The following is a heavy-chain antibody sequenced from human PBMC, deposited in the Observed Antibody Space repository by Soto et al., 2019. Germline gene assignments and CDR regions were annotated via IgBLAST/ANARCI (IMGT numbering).Heavy chain of an antibody. V-gene: IGHV5-51*01. Sequence: GESLKISCKGSGYSFTSYWIGWVRQLPGKGLEWMGIIYPGDSDTRYSPSFQGQVTISADKSISTAYLQWSSLKASDTAMYYCARLRGRYYYYYGMDVWGQGTTVTVSS. J-gene: IGHJ6*02. CDR2: IYPGDSDT. CDR3: ARLRGRYYYYYGMDV. CDR1: GYSFTSYW.